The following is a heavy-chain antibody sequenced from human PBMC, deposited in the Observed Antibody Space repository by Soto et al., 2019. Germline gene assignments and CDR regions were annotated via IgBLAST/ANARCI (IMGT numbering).Heavy chain of an antibody. CDR3: ARHWTTVIYFDY. CDR1: GGSISSYY. V-gene: IGHV4-59*08. D-gene: IGHD4-17*01. CDR2: IYYSGST. J-gene: IGHJ4*02. Sequence: SETLSLTCTVSGGSISSYYWSWIRQPPGKGLEWIGYIYYSGSTNYNPSLKSRVTISVDTSKNQFSLKLSSVTAADTAVYYCARHWTTVIYFDYWGQGTLGTVSS.